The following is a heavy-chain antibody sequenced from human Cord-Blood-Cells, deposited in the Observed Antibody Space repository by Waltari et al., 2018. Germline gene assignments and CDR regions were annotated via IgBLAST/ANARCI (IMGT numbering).Heavy chain of an antibody. CDR2: IPIFGTA. CDR3: ARVGITIFGVTDYYYMDV. V-gene: IGHV1-69*01. J-gene: IGHJ6*03. D-gene: IGHD3-3*01. Sequence: IPIFGTANYAQKFQGRVTITADESTSTAYMELSSLRSEDTAVYYCARVGITIFGVTDYYYMDVWGKGTTVTVSS.